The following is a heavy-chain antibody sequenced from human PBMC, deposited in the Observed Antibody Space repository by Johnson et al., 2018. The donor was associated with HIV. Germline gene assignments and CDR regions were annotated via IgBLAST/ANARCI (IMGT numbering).Heavy chain of an antibody. CDR2: ISYDGSNK. CDR1: GFTFSSYA. V-gene: IGHV3-30-3*01. D-gene: IGHD1-26*01. Sequence: QVQLVESGGGLVKPGGSLRLSCAASGFTFSSYAMHWVRQAPGKGLEWVAVISYDGSNKYYADSVKGRFTISRDNSKNTVYLQMNSLRAEDTAVYYCAKDPPGSWGQGTMVTVSS. CDR3: AKDPPGS. J-gene: IGHJ3*01.